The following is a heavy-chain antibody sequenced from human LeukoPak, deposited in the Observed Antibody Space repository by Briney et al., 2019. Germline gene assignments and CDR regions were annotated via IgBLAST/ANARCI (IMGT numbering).Heavy chain of an antibody. CDR2: IYYSGST. CDR1: GGSISSYY. J-gene: IGHJ3*02. D-gene: IGHD4-17*01. CDR3: ARSTTGHDAFDI. Sequence: TLSLTCTVSGGSISSYYWSWIRQPPGKGLEWIGYIYYSGSTNYNPSLKSRVTISVDTSKNQFSLKLSSVTAADTAVYYCARSTTGHDAFDIWGQGTMVTVSS. V-gene: IGHV4-59*01.